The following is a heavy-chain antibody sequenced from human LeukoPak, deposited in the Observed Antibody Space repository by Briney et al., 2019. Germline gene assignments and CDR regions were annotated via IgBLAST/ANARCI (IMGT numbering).Heavy chain of an antibody. CDR1: GYTFTSYY. CDR2: IYPSGGGT. V-gene: IGHV1-46*01. CDR3: ARAYSGYSIDL. Sequence: ASVTVPCKASGYTFTSYYMHWVRQAPGHGLGWMGIIYPSGGGTSYAQKFQGRVTMTRDTSTSTLYMELSSLTSEDTAVYYCARAYSGYSIDLWGQGTLVTVSS. J-gene: IGHJ5*02. D-gene: IGHD3-22*01.